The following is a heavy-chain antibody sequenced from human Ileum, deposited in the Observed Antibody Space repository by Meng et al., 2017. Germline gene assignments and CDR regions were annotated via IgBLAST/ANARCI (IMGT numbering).Heavy chain of an antibody. V-gene: IGHV3-23*01. J-gene: IGHJ6*02. Sequence: GGSLRLSCAASGFTFSGHAMSWVRQAPGKGLEWVSSISASADSTYYAGSVKGRFTVSRDNSKNTLYLQMNSLRVEDTAVYYCAKYTGSYFYYGMDVWGLGTTVTVSS. CDR2: ISASADST. CDR1: GFTFSGHA. D-gene: IGHD1-26*01. CDR3: AKYTGSYFYYGMDV.